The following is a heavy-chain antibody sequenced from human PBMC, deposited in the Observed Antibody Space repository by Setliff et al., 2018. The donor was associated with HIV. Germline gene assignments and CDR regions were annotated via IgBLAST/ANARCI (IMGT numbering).Heavy chain of an antibody. J-gene: IGHJ6*02. CDR2: IYSSGTT. D-gene: IGHD3-10*01. CDR1: GASISSSNSY. Sequence: PSETLSLTCTVYGASISSSNSYWGWIRQPPGKRLEWLASIYSSGTTSYNPSLSSRLTISVDTSKNQFSLKLSSVTAADTAVYYCARGTRIYYGPGKLYYYGMDVWGQGTTVTVSS. CDR3: ARGTRIYYGPGKLYYYGMDV. V-gene: IGHV4-39*01.